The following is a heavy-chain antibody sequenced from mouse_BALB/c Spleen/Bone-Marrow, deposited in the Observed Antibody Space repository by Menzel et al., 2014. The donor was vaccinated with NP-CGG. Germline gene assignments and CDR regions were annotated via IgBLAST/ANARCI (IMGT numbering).Heavy chain of an antibody. CDR2: ISSSGSYT. CDR3: ARPHYYGSSWFAY. D-gene: IGHD1-1*01. V-gene: IGHV5-9-3*01. Sequence: EVQVVESGGGLAKPGGSLQLSCAASGFTFSTYAMSWVRQTPEKRLEWVATISSSGSYTYYPDSVKGRFTISRDNAKNTLYLQMSSLRSEDTAMYYCARPHYYGSSWFAYWGQGTLVTVSA. CDR1: GFTFSTYA. J-gene: IGHJ3*01.